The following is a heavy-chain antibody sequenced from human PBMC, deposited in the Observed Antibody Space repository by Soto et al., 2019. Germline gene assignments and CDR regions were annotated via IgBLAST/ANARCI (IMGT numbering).Heavy chain of an antibody. CDR1: GDSVSSNIAA. D-gene: IGHD6-6*01. V-gene: IGHV6-1*01. CDR3: ARGGYSSSTYYYYGMDV. CDR2: TYYRSKWYN. Sequence: PSQTLSLTCAISGDSVSSNIAAWNWIRQSPSRGLEWLGRTYYRSKWYNDYAVSVKSRITINPDTSKNQFSLQLNSVTPEDTAVYYCARGGYSSSTYYYYGMDVWGQGTTVTVSS. J-gene: IGHJ6*02.